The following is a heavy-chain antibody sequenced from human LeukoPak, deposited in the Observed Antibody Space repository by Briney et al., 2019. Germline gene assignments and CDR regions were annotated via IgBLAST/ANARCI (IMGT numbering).Heavy chain of an antibody. CDR3: ARLHDYGGKNFDL. CDR2: MYYSGST. CDR1: GGSISDNY. V-gene: IGHV4-59*01. D-gene: IGHD4-23*01. Sequence: SETLSLTCTVSGGSISDNYWTWIRQPPGKGLEWIGYMYYSGSTNYNPSFKSRVIKSVDTSKNQFSLKVSSVTAADTAVYYCARLHDYGGKNFDLWGRGTLVTVSS. J-gene: IGHJ2*01.